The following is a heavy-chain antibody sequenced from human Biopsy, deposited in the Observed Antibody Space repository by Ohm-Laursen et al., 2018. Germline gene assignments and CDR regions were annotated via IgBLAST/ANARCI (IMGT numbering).Heavy chain of an antibody. J-gene: IGHJ4*02. CDR3: AADINVWNVNY. CDR2: FAPENGKT. CDR1: GYTLTELS. V-gene: IGHV1-24*01. D-gene: IGHD1-1*01. Sequence: ASVKVSCKVSGYTLTELSMHWGRQAPGKGLGWMGGFAPENGKTVYAQNFQARVSMTEDTSTDTAYMELRSLRSEDTAVYYCAADINVWNVNYWGQGTQVTVSS.